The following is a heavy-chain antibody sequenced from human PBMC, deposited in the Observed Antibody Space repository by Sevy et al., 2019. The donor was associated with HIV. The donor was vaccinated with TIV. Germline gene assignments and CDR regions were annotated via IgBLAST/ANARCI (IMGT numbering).Heavy chain of an antibody. D-gene: IGHD3-22*01. V-gene: IGHV3-30*18. Sequence: RLSCAASGFTFSSYGMHWVRQAPGKGLEWVAVISYDGSNKYYVDSVKGRFTISRDNSKNTLYLQMNSLRAEDTAVYYCAKDMVNYYYDSSGYHTFDYWGQGTLVTVSS. CDR1: GFTFSSYG. CDR3: AKDMVNYYYDSSGYHTFDY. J-gene: IGHJ4*02. CDR2: ISYDGSNK.